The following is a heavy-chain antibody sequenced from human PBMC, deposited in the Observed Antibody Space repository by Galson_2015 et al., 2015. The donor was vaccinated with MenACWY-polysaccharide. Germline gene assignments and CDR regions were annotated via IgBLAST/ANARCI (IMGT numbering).Heavy chain of an antibody. CDR2: MSGSGGST. CDR1: GLTFSSYA. J-gene: IGHJ4*02. V-gene: IGHV3-23*01. Sequence: SLRLSCAAAGLTFSSYAMSWVRQAPGKGLEWVSSMSGSGGSTYYGDSVKGRFTISRDNSKNTLYLQMNSLRAEDTAIYYCARLSGYTYRSPYYSDYWGQGTLVTVSS. CDR3: ARLSGYTYRSPYYSDY. D-gene: IGHD5-12*01.